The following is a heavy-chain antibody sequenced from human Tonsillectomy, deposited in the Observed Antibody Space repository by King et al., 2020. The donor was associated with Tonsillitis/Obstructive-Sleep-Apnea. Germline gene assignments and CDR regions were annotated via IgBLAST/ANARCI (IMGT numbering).Heavy chain of an antibody. CDR2: LSYDVSNK. J-gene: IGHJ4*02. Sequence: VQLVESGGGVVQPGRSLRLSCAASGFTFSSYAMHWVRQAPGKGRGWVAVLSYDVSNKYYADSVKGRFTISRDNSKNTLYLQMNSLRAEDTAVYYCARATYSSSWSHFDYWGRGTLVTVSS. CDR1: GFTFSSYA. V-gene: IGHV3-30*04. D-gene: IGHD6-13*01. CDR3: ARATYSSSWSHFDY.